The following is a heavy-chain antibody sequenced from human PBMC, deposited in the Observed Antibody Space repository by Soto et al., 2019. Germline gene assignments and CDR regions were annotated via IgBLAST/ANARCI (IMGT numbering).Heavy chain of an antibody. D-gene: IGHD6-19*01. CDR1: GGSISSSSYY. CDR2: IYYSGST. V-gene: IGHV4-39*01. Sequence: QLQLQESGPGLVKPSETLSLTCTVSGGSISSSSYYWGWIRQPPGKGLEWIGSIYYSGSTYYNPSLKSRVTISVDTSKNQFSLKLSSVTAADTAVYYCARPMYSSGRQLWGVYFDYWGQGTLVTVSS. J-gene: IGHJ4*02. CDR3: ARPMYSSGRQLWGVYFDY.